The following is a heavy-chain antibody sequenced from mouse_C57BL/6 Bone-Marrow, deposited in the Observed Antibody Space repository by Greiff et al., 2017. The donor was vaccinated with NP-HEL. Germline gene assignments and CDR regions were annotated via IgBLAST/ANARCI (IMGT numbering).Heavy chain of an antibody. D-gene: IGHD1-1*01. CDR2: IDPSDSYT. CDR3: ARTVVRVYYYAMDY. Sequence: QVQLQQPGAELVMPGASVKLSCKASGYTFTSYWMHWVKQRPGQGLEWIGEIDPSDSYTNYNQKFKGKSTLTVDKSSSTAYMQLSSLTSEDSAVYYCARTVVRVYYYAMDYWGQGTSVTVSS. CDR1: GYTFTSYW. V-gene: IGHV1-69*01. J-gene: IGHJ4*01.